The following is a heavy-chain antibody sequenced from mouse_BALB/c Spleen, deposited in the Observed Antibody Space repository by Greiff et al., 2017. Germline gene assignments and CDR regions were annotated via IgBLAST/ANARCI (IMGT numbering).Heavy chain of an antibody. J-gene: IGHJ1*01. Sequence: QVQLKQSGAELVRPGTSVKISCKASGYTFTNYWLGWVKQRPGHGLEWIGDIYPGGGYTNYNEKFKGKATLTADTSSSTAYMQLSSLTSEDSAVYFCAREELRRRYFDVWGAGTTVTVSS. CDR1: GYTFTNYW. CDR3: AREELRRRYFDV. D-gene: IGHD2-12*01. CDR2: IYPGGGYT. V-gene: IGHV1-63*02.